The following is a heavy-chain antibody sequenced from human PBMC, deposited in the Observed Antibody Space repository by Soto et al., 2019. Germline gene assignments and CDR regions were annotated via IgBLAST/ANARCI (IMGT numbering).Heavy chain of an antibody. V-gene: IGHV3-9*01. Sequence: PGGSLRLSCAASGFTFDDYAMHWVRQAPGKGLEWVSGISWNSGSIGYADSVKGRFTISRDNAKNSLYLQMNSLRAEDTALYYCAKVRRRTWELEAEYYFDYWGQGTLVTVSS. D-gene: IGHD1-26*01. CDR3: AKVRRRTWELEAEYYFDY. CDR2: ISWNSGSI. CDR1: GFTFDDYA. J-gene: IGHJ4*02.